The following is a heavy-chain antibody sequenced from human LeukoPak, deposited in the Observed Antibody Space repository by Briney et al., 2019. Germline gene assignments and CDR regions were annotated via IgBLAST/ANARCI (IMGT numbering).Heavy chain of an antibody. CDR3: ARDFSAPLPL. V-gene: IGHV3-48*02. J-gene: IGHJ2*01. CDR1: GFTFSSYG. CDR2: ISSSGSTI. D-gene: IGHD3-3*02. Sequence: GGSLRLSCAASGFTFSSYGMNWVRQAPGKGLEWVSYISSSGSTIYYANSVKGRFTISRDNARNSLYLQMNSLRDEDTAVYYCARDFSAPLPLWGRGTLVTVS.